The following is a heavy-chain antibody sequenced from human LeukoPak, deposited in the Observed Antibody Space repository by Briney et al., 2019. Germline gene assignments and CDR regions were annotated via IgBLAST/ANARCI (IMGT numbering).Heavy chain of an antibody. CDR2: ISSSGSTI. J-gene: IGHJ4*02. D-gene: IGHD1-26*01. Sequence: GGSLRLSCAASGFTFSDYYMSWIRQAPGKGLEWVSYISSSGSTIYYADSGKGRFTISRDNAKNSLYLQMNSLRAEDTAVYYCAREISGERTYYFDYWGQGTLVTVSS. V-gene: IGHV3-11*01. CDR1: GFTFSDYY. CDR3: AREISGERTYYFDY.